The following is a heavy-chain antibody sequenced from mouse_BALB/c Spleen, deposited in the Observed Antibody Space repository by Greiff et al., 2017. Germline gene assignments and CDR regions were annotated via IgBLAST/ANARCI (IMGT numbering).Heavy chain of an antibody. Sequence: EVQRVESGGGLVKPGGSLKLSCAASGFTFSSYAMSWVRQTPEKRLEWVASISSGGSTYYPDSVKGRFTIYRDNARNILYLQMSSLRSEDTAMYYCARGDYGNYDAWFAYWGQGTLVTVSA. CDR1: GFTFSSYA. V-gene: IGHV5-6-5*01. CDR2: ISSGGST. J-gene: IGHJ3*01. D-gene: IGHD2-1*01. CDR3: ARGDYGNYDAWFAY.